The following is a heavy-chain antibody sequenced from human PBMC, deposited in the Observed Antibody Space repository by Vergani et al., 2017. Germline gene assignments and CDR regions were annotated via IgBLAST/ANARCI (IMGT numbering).Heavy chain of an antibody. CDR3: ARGIGYDFWSGHRALDY. D-gene: IGHD3-3*01. J-gene: IGHJ4*02. CDR1: GGSISSSSYY. CDR2: IYYSGST. Sequence: QLQLQESGPGLVKPSETLSLTCTVSGGSISSSSYYWGWIRQHPGKGLEWIGYIYYSGSTYYNPSLKSRVTISVDTSKNQFSLKLSSVTAADTAVYYCARGIGYDFWSGHRALDYWGQGTLVTVSS. V-gene: IGHV4-31*03.